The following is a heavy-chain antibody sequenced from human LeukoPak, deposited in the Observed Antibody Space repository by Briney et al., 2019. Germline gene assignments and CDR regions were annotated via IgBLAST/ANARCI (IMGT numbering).Heavy chain of an antibody. CDR1: GYTDSNNY. CDR3: AGRRVLDASFDY. V-gene: IGHV3-66*02. J-gene: IGHJ4*02. D-gene: IGHD3-16*01. Sequence: GGSLSLSCAASGYTDSNNYMSWVRQAPGKGLEWVSVIYSGDNTYYVESVKGRFTISRDNSKNTLFLQMNRLRAEDTAVYYCAGRRVLDASFDYWGQGTLVTVSS. CDR2: IYSGDNT.